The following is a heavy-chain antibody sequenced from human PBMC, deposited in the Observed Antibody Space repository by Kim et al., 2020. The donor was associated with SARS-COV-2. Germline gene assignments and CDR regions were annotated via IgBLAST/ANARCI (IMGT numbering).Heavy chain of an antibody. CDR3: ARPAYCGGDCYYFDY. Sequence: SETLSLTCTVSGGSISSSSYYWGWIRQPPGKGLEWIGSIYYSGSTYYNPSLKSRVTISVDTSKNQFSLRLSSVTAADTAVYYCARPAYCGGDCYYFDYWGQGTLVTVSS. V-gene: IGHV4-39*01. D-gene: IGHD2-21*01. J-gene: IGHJ4*02. CDR1: GGSISSSSYY. CDR2: IYYSGST.